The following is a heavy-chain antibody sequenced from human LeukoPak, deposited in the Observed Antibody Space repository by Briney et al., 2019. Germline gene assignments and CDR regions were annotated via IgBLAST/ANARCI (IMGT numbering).Heavy chain of an antibody. CDR3: ARNILRFLEWLLPDYYYYYMDV. CDR1: GYTFTSYG. D-gene: IGHD3-3*01. CDR2: ISAYNGNT. V-gene: IGHV1-18*01. J-gene: IGHJ6*03. Sequence: ASVKVPCKASGYTFTSYGISWVRQAPGQGLEWMGWISAYNGNTNYAQKLQGRVTMTTDTSTSTAYMELRSLRSDDTAVYYCARNILRFLEWLLPDYYYYYMDVWGKGTTVTVSS.